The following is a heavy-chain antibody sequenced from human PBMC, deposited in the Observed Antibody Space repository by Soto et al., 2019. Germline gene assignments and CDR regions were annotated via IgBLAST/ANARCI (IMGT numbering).Heavy chain of an antibody. Sequence: SETLSLTCTVSGGSISSSSYYWGWIRQPPGKGLEWIGEIFHSGNTNYNPSLKSRVTISVDTSRNQFSLKLSSVTAADTAIYYCASARWDYWGQGTLVTVSS. CDR3: ASARWDY. J-gene: IGHJ4*02. V-gene: IGHV4-39*07. CDR1: GGSISSSSYY. CDR2: IFHSGNT.